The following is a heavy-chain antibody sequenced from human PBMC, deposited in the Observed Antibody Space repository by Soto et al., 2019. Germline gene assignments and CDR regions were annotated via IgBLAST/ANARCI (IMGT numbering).Heavy chain of an antibody. CDR2: ISGSGDGT. D-gene: IGHD2-8*01. Sequence: EVHLLESGGGLAQPGGSLRLSCAASGFTFSSSAMSWVRQAPGKGLEWVSAISGSGDGTYYGDSVKGRFTISRDSSSSILYLEMKNLRGEDTAVYFCTRSRRSILMVYGFGGMDVWGQGTTVTVSS. V-gene: IGHV3-23*01. J-gene: IGHJ6*02. CDR3: TRSRRSILMVYGFGGMDV. CDR1: GFTFSSSA.